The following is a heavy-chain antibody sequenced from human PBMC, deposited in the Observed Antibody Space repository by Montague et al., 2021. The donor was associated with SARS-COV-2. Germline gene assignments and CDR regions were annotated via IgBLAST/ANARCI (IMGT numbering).Heavy chain of an antibody. V-gene: IGHV4-61*05. Sequence: SETLSLTCTVSGGPISRSTSSWAWIRQPPGKGLEWIGYIYYSGSTNYNPSLKSRVTISVDTSKNQFSLKLSSVTAADTAVYYCARIWYSSGYQGIYYFDYWGQGTLVTVSS. CDR1: GGPISRSTSS. CDR2: IYYSGST. CDR3: ARIWYSSGYQGIYYFDY. J-gene: IGHJ4*02. D-gene: IGHD3-22*01.